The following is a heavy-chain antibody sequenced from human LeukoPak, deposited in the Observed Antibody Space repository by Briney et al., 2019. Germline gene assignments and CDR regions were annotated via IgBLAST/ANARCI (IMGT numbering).Heavy chain of an antibody. J-gene: IGHJ4*02. V-gene: IGHV3-33*08. CDR2: IWYDGSEK. CDR3: GREYSSSWYHFGY. Sequence: GGSLRLSCAASGFTFSSYAMHWARQAPGKGLEWVGVIWYDGSEKYYADSAKGRFTISRDNSKNTLYLQMNSLRFEDTAVYYCGREYSSSWYHFGYWGQGTLVTVSP. D-gene: IGHD6-13*01. CDR1: GFTFSSYA.